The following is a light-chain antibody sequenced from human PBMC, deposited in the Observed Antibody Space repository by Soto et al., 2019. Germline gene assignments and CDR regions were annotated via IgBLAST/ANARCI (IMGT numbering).Light chain of an antibody. CDR3: QKYSSVIT. J-gene: IGKJ5*01. V-gene: IGKV1-27*01. Sequence: DIPMTQSPSSLSASVGDRVTITCRASQGISNFLAWYQQKPGKVPKLLISAASTLQSGVPSRFSGSGSGTYFTLTITSLQPEDVATYYCQKYSSVITFGQGTRLEMK. CDR2: AAS. CDR1: QGISNF.